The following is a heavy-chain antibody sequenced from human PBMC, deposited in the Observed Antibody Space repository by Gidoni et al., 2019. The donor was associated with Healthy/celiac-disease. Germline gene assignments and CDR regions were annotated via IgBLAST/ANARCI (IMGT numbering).Heavy chain of an antibody. CDR3: ARDLRITMIVVDPGAFDI. V-gene: IGHV3-33*01. Sequence: QVQLVESGGGVVQPGRSLRLSCAASGFTFSSYGMHWVRQAPGKGLEWVAVIWYDGSNKYYADSVKGRFTISRDNSKNTLYLQMNSLRAEDTAVYYCARDLRITMIVVDPGAFDIWGQGTMVTVSS. CDR2: IWYDGSNK. J-gene: IGHJ3*02. D-gene: IGHD3-22*01. CDR1: GFTFSSYG.